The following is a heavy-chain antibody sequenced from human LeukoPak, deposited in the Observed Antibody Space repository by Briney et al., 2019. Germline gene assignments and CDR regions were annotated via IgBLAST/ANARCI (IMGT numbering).Heavy chain of an antibody. V-gene: IGHV4-59*08. Sequence: PSETLSLTCTVSGGSISSYYWSWIRQPPGKGLEWIGYIYYRGNTNYNPSLKSRVTISVDTSTNQFSLKLSSVTAADTAVYYCAMASYSSSWRVDYWGQGTLVTVSS. CDR1: GGSISSYY. D-gene: IGHD6-13*01. J-gene: IGHJ4*02. CDR2: IYYRGNT. CDR3: AMASYSSSWRVDY.